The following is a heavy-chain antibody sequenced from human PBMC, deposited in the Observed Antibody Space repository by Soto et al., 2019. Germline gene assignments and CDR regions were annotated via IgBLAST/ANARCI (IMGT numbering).Heavy chain of an antibody. D-gene: IGHD2-15*01. CDR2: IWYDGSNK. Sequence: QVQLVESGGGVVQPGRSLRLSCAASGFTFSSYGMHWVRQAPGKGLEWVAVIWYDGSNKYYADSVKGRFTISRDNSKNTLYLQMNSLRAEDTAVYCCASGPFRYCSGGSCWRMDYWGQGTLVTVSS. CDR1: GFTFSSYG. V-gene: IGHV3-33*01. J-gene: IGHJ4*02. CDR3: ASGPFRYCSGGSCWRMDY.